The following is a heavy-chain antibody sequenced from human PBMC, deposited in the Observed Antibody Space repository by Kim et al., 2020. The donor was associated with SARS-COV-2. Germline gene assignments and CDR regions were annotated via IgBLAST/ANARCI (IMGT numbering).Heavy chain of an antibody. D-gene: IGHD6-6*01. CDR1: GFTFSSYW. V-gene: IGHV3-74*01. CDR3: ARDPSSSSGYFDY. Sequence: GGSLRLSCEASGFTFSSYWMQWVRQAPGKGLVWVSRINSDGSSITYADSVKGRFTISRDNAKDTLYLQMNSLRAEDTAVYYCARDPSSSSGYFDYWGQGTLVTVSS. CDR2: INSDGSSI. J-gene: IGHJ4*02.